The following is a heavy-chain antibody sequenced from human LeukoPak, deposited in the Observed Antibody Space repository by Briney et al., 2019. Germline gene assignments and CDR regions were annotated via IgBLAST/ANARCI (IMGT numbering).Heavy chain of an antibody. CDR2: ISWNSGSI. D-gene: IGHD2-2*01. Sequence: PGRSLRLSCAASGFTFDDYAMHWVRQAPGEGLEWVSGISWNSGSIGYADSVKGRFTISRDNAKNSLYLQMNSLRAEDTALYYCAKDIGDGYCSSTSCFFDYWGQGTLVTVSS. CDR1: GFTFDDYA. CDR3: AKDIGDGYCSSTSCFFDY. V-gene: IGHV3-9*01. J-gene: IGHJ4*02.